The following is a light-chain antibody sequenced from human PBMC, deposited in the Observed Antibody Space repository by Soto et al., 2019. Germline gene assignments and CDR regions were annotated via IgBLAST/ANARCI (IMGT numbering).Light chain of an antibody. V-gene: IGKV3-15*01. CDR3: QQYNNWPLS. J-gene: IGKJ4*01. CDR1: QRVSSN. CDR2: GAS. Sequence: ETVMTQSPATLSVSPGERATLSCSASQRVSSNLAWYQQKPGQAPRLLIYGASTRATGIPGRFSGSGAGTECSRTVSSLQSEDFAFYYCQQYNNWPLSVGGGTKVDLK.